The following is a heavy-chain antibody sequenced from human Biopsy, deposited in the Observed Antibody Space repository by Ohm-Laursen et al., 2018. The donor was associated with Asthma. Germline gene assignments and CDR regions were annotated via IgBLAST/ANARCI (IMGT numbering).Heavy chain of an antibody. CDR1: GDSITSGGCC. V-gene: IGHV4-31*03. D-gene: IGHD3-22*01. J-gene: IGHJ4*02. CDR2: INHSGTS. CDR3: ARIPRRSGSYFVDY. Sequence: TLSLTCTASGDSITSGGCCWNWIRQHPGKGLEWIGYINHSGTSYFNPSLKSRVSFSRDTSKNQFSLRLSSVTAADTAMYYCARIPRRSGSYFVDYWGQGTLVIVSS.